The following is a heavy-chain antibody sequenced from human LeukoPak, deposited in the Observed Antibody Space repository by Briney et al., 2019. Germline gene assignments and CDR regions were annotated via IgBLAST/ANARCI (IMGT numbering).Heavy chain of an antibody. Sequence: PSETLSLTCTVSGGSISSHYWSWIRQPPGKGLEWIAYSHYSGSANYNPSLKSRVTMSVDTSKNQISLKLSSVTAADTAVYYCAKMGAQTPSSSYYYYYMDVWGKGTTVTVSS. CDR1: GGSISSHY. D-gene: IGHD6-6*01. V-gene: IGHV4-59*11. J-gene: IGHJ6*03. CDR3: AKMGAQTPSSSYYYYYMDV. CDR2: SHYSGSA.